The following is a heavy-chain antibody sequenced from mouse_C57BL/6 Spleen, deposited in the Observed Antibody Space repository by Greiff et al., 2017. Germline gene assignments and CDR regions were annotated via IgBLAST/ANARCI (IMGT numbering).Heavy chain of an antibody. Sequence: EVQLVESGGGLVQPKGSLKLSCAASGFSFNTYAMNWVRQAPGKGLEWVARIRSKSNNYATYYADSVKDRFTISRDDSESMLYLQMNNLKTEDTAMYYCVRHHGSSSYYAMDYWGQGTSVTVSS. CDR2: IRSKSNNYAT. D-gene: IGHD1-1*01. J-gene: IGHJ4*01. V-gene: IGHV10-1*01. CDR1: GFSFNTYA. CDR3: VRHHGSSSYYAMDY.